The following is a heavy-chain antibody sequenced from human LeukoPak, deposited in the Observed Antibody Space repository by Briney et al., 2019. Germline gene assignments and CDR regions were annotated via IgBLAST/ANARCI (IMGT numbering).Heavy chain of an antibody. Sequence: PGGSLRLSCVGSGFTFSSYWMSWVRQAPGKGLEWVANINRDGGERYYVESVKGRFTISRDNAKNSLYLQMNSLRAEDTAVYYCARASGYCSGGSCFPPDYWGQGTLVTVSS. J-gene: IGHJ4*02. V-gene: IGHV3-7*05. CDR1: GFTFSSYW. CDR2: INRDGGER. D-gene: IGHD2-15*01. CDR3: ARASGYCSGGSCFPPDY.